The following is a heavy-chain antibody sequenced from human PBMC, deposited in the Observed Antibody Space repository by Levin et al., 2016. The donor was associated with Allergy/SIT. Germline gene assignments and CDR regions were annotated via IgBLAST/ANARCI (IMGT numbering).Heavy chain of an antibody. Sequence: ASVKVSCKASDYTFTNYGISWVRQAPGQGLEWMGWISAYNGNTNYAQKLQGRVTMTTDTSTSTAYMELRSLRSDDTAVYYCARERTVLDRSSEKGWFDPWGQGTLVTVSS. CDR2: ISAYNGNT. CDR3: ARERTVLDRSSEKGWFDP. D-gene: IGHD6-13*01. CDR1: DYTFTNYG. V-gene: IGHV1-18*01. J-gene: IGHJ5*02.